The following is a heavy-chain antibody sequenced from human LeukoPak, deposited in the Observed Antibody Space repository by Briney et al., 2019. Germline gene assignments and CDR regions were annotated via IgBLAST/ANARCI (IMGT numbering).Heavy chain of an antibody. CDR1: GFTFSSYG. D-gene: IGHD6-13*01. CDR2: IWYDGSNK. V-gene: IGHV3-33*01. CDR3: ARDKGIAAAGTNAASYYYYGMDV. Sequence: GGSLRLSCAASGFTFSSYGMHWVRQAPGKGLEWVAVIWYDGSNKYYADSVKGRFTISRDNAKNSLYLQMNSLRAEDTAVYYCARDKGIAAAGTNAASYYYYGMDVWGQGTTVTVSS. J-gene: IGHJ6*02.